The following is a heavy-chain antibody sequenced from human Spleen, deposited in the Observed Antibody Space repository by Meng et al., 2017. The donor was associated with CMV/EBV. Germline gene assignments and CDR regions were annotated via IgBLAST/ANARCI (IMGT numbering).Heavy chain of an antibody. Sequence: QVARVRSGVWGMKPGASVKGSCMDSGYTFTGYYMHWLRQAPGQGLEWMGWINPNSGGTNYAQKFQGRVTMTRDTSISTAYMELSRLRSDDTAVYYCARVLQGDSGWYGDSGHYFDYWGQGTLVTVSS. CDR1: GYTFTGYY. CDR3: ARVLQGDSGWYGDSGHYFDY. CDR2: INPNSGGT. V-gene: IGHV1-2*02. J-gene: IGHJ4*02. D-gene: IGHD6-19*01.